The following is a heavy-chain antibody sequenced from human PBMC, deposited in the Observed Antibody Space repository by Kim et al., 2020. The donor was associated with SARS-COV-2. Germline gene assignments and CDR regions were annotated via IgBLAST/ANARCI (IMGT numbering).Heavy chain of an antibody. CDR2: INPNSGGT. CDR1: GYTFTGYY. Sequence: ASVKVSCKASGYTFTGYYMHWVRQAPGQGLEWMGRINPNSGGTNYAQKFQGRVTMTRDTSISTAYMELSRLRSDDTAVYYCARDSPLYYYDSSGYYDYWGQGTLVTVSS. V-gene: IGHV1-2*06. CDR3: ARDSPLYYYDSSGYYDY. D-gene: IGHD3-22*01. J-gene: IGHJ4*02.